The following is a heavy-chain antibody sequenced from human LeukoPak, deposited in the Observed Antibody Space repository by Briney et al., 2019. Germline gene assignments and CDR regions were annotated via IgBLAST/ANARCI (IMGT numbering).Heavy chain of an antibody. CDR2: INHSGST. J-gene: IGHJ4*02. Sequence: SETLSLTCTVYGGSFSDYNWSWIRQPPGKGLEWIGEINHSGSTNYNPSLKSRVTISVDTSKNQFSLKLSSVTAADTAVYYRARSPNSSSFYYCGQGTLVTVSS. V-gene: IGHV4-34*01. D-gene: IGHD6-6*01. CDR1: GGSFSDYN. CDR3: ARSPNSSSFYY.